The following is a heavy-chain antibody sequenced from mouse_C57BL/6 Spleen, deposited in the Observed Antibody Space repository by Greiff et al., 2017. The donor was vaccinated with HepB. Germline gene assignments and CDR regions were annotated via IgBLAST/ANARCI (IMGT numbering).Heavy chain of an antibody. Sequence: QVQLQQPGAELVKPGASVKLSCKASGYTFTSYWMHWVKQRPGRGLEWMGRIDPNSGGTKYNEKFKSKATLTVDKPSSTAYMQLSSLTSEDSAVYYCAREGGDYPYAMYYWGQGTSVTVSS. CDR3: AREGGDYPYAMYY. D-gene: IGHD2-4*01. V-gene: IGHV1-72*01. CDR1: GYTFTSYW. CDR2: IDPNSGGT. J-gene: IGHJ4*01.